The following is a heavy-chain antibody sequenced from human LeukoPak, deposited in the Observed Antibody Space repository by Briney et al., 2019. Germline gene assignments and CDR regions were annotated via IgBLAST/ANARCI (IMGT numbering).Heavy chain of an antibody. CDR3: VKGGIYSSGHYES. D-gene: IGHD6-19*01. J-gene: IGHJ1*01. CDR2: ISVGGTNT. Sequence: GGSLRLSCSASGFTFSNYAMHWVRQAPGKGLEYVSAISVGGTNTYYADSVKGRFTISRDNSKNTLDLQMSSLRPEDAALYYCVKGGIYSSGHYESWGQGTLVTVSS. CDR1: GFTFSNYA. V-gene: IGHV3-64D*09.